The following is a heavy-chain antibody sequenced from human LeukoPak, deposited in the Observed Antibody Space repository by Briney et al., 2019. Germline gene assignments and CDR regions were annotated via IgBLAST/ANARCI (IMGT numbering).Heavy chain of an antibody. D-gene: IGHD1-1*01. Sequence: ASVKVSCKASGYTFTGYYMHWVRQAPGQGLEWMGWINPNSGDTNYAQNFQGRVTMTRDTSVNTAYMELSRLTFDDTAVYYCARNDPQHPGFDPWGQGTLVTVSS. V-gene: IGHV1-2*02. CDR3: ARNDPQHPGFDP. J-gene: IGHJ5*02. CDR2: INPNSGDT. CDR1: GYTFTGYY.